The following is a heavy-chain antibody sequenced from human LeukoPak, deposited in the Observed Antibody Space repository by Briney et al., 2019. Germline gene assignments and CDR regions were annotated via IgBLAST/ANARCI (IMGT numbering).Heavy chain of an antibody. Sequence: GGSLRLSCAVSGFTFISYSMNWVRQAPGKGLEWVSYISSDSSNIYYADSVNGRFTISRDNAKNSLYLQMNSLRAEDTAVYYCARDPRRHRGAFDIWGQGTMVSVSS. D-gene: IGHD1-14*01. CDR3: ARDPRRHRGAFDI. CDR2: ISSDSSNI. CDR1: GFTFISYS. V-gene: IGHV3-48*01. J-gene: IGHJ3*02.